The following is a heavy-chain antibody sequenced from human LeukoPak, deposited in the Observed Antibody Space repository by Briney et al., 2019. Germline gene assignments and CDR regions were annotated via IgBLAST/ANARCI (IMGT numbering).Heavy chain of an antibody. D-gene: IGHD6-6*01. Sequence: SETLSLTCAVYGGSFSGYYWSWIRQPPGKGLEWIGEINHSGSTNYNPSLKGRVTISVDTSKNQFSLKLSSVAAADTAVYYCARTVTYSSSREVPRDYWGQGTLVTVSS. CDR1: GGSFSGYY. CDR3: ARTVTYSSSREVPRDY. J-gene: IGHJ4*02. CDR2: INHSGST. V-gene: IGHV4-34*01.